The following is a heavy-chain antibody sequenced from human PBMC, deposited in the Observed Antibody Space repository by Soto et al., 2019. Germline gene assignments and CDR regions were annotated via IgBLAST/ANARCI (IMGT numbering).Heavy chain of an antibody. V-gene: IGHV1-8*01. J-gene: IGHJ6*02. Sequence: QVQLVQSGAEVKKPGASVRVSCKTSGYTFTNYDINWVRQAPGQGLEWMGWMNPKSGYTGFAEKVXXRXTXXRATPRTTAYMELSSLKFEDTAVYYCASTAGDLDVWGQGTTVTVSS. CDR1: GYTFTNYD. CDR3: ASTAGDLDV. CDR2: MNPKSGYT. D-gene: IGHD2-21*01.